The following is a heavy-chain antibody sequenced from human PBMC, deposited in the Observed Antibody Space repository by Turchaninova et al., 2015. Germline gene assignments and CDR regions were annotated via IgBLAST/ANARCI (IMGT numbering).Heavy chain of an antibody. V-gene: IGHV4-4*02. Sequence: QVQLQESGPGLVKPSGTLSLTCAVSGGSISSGDWWSWVRQSPGKGLGWFGETLYSGSTNSNPSPKGRVAISGDKAKNHFPLKVSSVTAADTAIYYCARQWSSDRWFDPWGQGTLVTVSS. D-gene: IGHD6-25*01. J-gene: IGHJ5*02. CDR1: GGSISSGDW. CDR2: TLYSGST. CDR3: ARQWSSDRWFDP.